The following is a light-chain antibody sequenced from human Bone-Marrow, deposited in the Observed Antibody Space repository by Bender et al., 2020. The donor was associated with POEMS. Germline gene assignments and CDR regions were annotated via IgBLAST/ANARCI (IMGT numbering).Light chain of an antibody. CDR3: HSRDSDGDLFF. J-gene: IGLJ2*01. CDR2: GTN. V-gene: IGLV3-19*01. CDR1: SLRSHY. Sequence: SSELTQDPAVSVALGQTIWITCQGDSLRSHYASWYQQRPGQAPILILYGTNNRPSGIPDRFSGSSSGDTASLTITAAQAEDEADYYCHSRDSDGDLFFFGGGTRLPVL.